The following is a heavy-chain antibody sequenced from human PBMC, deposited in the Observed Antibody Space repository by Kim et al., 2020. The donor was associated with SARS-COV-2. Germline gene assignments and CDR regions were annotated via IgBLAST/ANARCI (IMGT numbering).Heavy chain of an antibody. D-gene: IGHD3-16*01. Sequence: GGSLRLSCAGSGFTFRNYWMDWVRQAPGKGLEWVSNIKQDGSKIHYVDSVKGRFTISRDNAKNSLYLQMNSLRAEDTAVYYCANLRNDYGGQGTLVTVS. CDR2: IKQDGSKI. CDR1: GFTFRNYW. J-gene: IGHJ4*02. V-gene: IGHV3-7*01. CDR3: ANLRNDY.